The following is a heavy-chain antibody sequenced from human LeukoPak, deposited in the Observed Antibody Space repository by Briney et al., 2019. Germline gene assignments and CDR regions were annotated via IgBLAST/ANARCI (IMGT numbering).Heavy chain of an antibody. CDR3: VSFYETY. CDR2: INSDGSWT. CDR1: GFTFSSYA. J-gene: IGHJ4*02. V-gene: IGHV3-74*01. Sequence: GGSLRLSCAASGFTFSSYAMSWVRQAPGKGLVWVSHINSDGSWTSYADSVKGRFTISKDNAKNTVYLQMNNLRAEDTAVYYCVSFYETYWGRGTLVTVSS. D-gene: IGHD2-2*01.